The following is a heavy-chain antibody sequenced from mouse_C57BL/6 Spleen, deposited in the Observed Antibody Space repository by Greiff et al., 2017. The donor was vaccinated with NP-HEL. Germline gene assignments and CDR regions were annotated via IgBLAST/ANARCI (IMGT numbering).Heavy chain of an antibody. D-gene: IGHD2-4*01. V-gene: IGHV1-61*01. Sequence: QVQLQQPGAELVRPGSSVKLSCKASGYTFTSYWMDWVKQRPGQGLEWIGNIYPSDSETHYNQKFKDKATLTVDKSSSTAYMQLSSLTSEDSAVYYCARGQIYYDYDPGTFDYWGQGTTRTVSS. CDR1: GYTFTSYW. J-gene: IGHJ2*01. CDR2: IYPSDSET. CDR3: ARGQIYYDYDPGTFDY.